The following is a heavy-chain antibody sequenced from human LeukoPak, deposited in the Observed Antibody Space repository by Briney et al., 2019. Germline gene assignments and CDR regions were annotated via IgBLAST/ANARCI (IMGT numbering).Heavy chain of an antibody. D-gene: IGHD3-3*01. CDR3: ARPSKSTIFGVVIIR. CDR1: GGSISSSSYY. V-gene: IGHV4-39*01. J-gene: IGHJ4*02. CDR2: IYYSGST. Sequence: SETLSLTCTVSGGSISSSSYYWGWIRQPPGKGLEWIGSIYYSGSTYYNPSLKSRVTISVDTSKNQFSLKLSSVTAAVTAVYYCARPSKSTIFGVVIIRWGQGTLVTVSS.